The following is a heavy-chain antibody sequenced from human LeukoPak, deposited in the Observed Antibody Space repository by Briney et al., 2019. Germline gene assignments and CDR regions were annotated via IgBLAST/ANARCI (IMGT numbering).Heavy chain of an antibody. D-gene: IGHD3-10*01. CDR1: GYTFTSYG. J-gene: IGHJ5*02. CDR3: ARACGSGQIIDNWFDP. Sequence: GASVKVSCKASGYTFTSYGISWVRQAPGQGLEWMGWISAYNGNTNYAQKLQGRVTMTTDTSTSTAYMELRSLRSDDTAVYYCARACGSGQIIDNWFDPWGQGTLVTVSS. V-gene: IGHV1-18*01. CDR2: ISAYNGNT.